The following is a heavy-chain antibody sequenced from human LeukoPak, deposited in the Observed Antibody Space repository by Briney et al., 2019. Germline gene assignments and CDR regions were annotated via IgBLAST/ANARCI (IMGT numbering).Heavy chain of an antibody. Sequence: SETLSLTCAVYGGSFSGYYWSWIRQPPGKGLEWIGEINHSGSTNYNPSLKSRVTISVDTSKNQFSLKLSSVTAADTAVYHCARGYGDYVRYYMDVWGKGTTVTVSS. D-gene: IGHD4-17*01. J-gene: IGHJ6*03. CDR2: INHSGST. CDR1: GGSFSGYY. V-gene: IGHV4-34*01. CDR3: ARGYGDYVRYYMDV.